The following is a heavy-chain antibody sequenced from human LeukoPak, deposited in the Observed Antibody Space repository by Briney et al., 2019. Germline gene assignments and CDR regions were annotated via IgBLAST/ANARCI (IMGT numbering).Heavy chain of an antibody. CDR2: IYHSGST. CDR1: GGSISSSNW. Sequence: SETLSLTCAVSGGSISSSNWWSWVRQPPGKGLEWIGEIYHSGSTNYNPSLKSRVTISVDKSKNQFSLKLSSVTAADTAFYYCARGGGFYGSGTTHFDYWGQGTLATVSS. V-gene: IGHV4-4*02. D-gene: IGHD3-10*01. CDR3: ARGGGFYGSGTTHFDY. J-gene: IGHJ4*02.